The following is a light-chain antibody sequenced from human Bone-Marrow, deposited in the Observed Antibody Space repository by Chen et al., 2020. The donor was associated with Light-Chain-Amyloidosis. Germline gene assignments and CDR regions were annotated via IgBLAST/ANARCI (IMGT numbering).Light chain of an antibody. V-gene: IGLV3-25*03. Sequence: SYELTQSPSVSVSPGQTARITCSGDDLPTKYAYWYQQKPGQAPVLVIHRDTERPSGISERCSGSSSGTTATLTTSGVQAEDEADYHCQSADSSGTYEVIFGGGTKLTVL. CDR3: QSADSSGTYEVI. J-gene: IGLJ2*01. CDR1: DLPTKY. CDR2: RDT.